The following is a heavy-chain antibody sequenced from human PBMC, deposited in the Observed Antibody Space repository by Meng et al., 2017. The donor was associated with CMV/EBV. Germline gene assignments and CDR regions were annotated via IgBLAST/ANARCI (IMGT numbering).Heavy chain of an antibody. CDR3: ARDPVPVTLHHAFDI. CDR2: INSDGSST. D-gene: IGHD2-2*01. V-gene: IGHV3-74*01. Sequence: GGSLRLSCAASGFTFSSYWMHWVRQAPGKGLVWVSRINSDGSSTSYADSVKGRFTISRDNAKNTLYLQMNSLRAEDTAVYYCARDPVPVTLHHAFDIWGQGTMVTVSS. CDR1: GFTFSSYW. J-gene: IGHJ3*02.